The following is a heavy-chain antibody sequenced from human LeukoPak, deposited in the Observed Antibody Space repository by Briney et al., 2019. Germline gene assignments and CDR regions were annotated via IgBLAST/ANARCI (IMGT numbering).Heavy chain of an antibody. CDR3: ARGRYSRGWFDP. J-gene: IGHJ5*02. D-gene: IGHD2-15*01. Sequence: GGSLRLSCAASGLTVSSNYMSWVRQAPGKGLEWVSVIYSGGSTYYADSVKGRFTISRDNSKNTLYLQMNSLRAEDTAVYYCARGRYSRGWFDPWGQGTLVTVSS. V-gene: IGHV3-53*01. CDR2: IYSGGST. CDR1: GLTVSSNY.